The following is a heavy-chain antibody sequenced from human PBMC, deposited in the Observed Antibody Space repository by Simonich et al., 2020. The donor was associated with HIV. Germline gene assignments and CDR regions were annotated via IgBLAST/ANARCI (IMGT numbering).Heavy chain of an antibody. CDR3: ARRHPTTVTTPYFDY. CDR2: INHSGST. V-gene: IGHV4-34*01. Sequence: QVQLQQWGAGLLKPSETLSLTCSVYGGSFSGYYWSWIRQPPGKGLEWIGEINHSGSTNYNPSLKRRVTISVDTSKNQFSLKLSSVTAADTAVYYCARRHPTTVTTPYFDYWGQGTLVIVSS. J-gene: IGHJ4*02. CDR1: GGSFSGYY. D-gene: IGHD4-17*01.